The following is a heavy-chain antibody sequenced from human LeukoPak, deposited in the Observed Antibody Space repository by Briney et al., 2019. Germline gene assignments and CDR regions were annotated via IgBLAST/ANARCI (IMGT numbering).Heavy chain of an antibody. J-gene: IGHJ3*02. CDR2: IYYSGST. CDR3: ARHELSSGWYSGNAFDI. D-gene: IGHD6-19*01. Sequence: SETLSLIRTVSCGPLRRYYCSWIRPPSRKGLEWVVNIYYSGSTNYNPSFKSRVTISVDPSKHQFSLKLSSVTAADTAVYYCARHELSSGWYSGNAFDIWGQGTMVTVSS. V-gene: IGHV4-59*08. CDR1: CGPLRRYY.